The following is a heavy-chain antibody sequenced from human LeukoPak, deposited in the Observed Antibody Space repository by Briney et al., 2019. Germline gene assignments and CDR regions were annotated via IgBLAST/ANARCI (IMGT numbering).Heavy chain of an antibody. D-gene: IGHD1-26*01. CDR1: GFTFSRYA. CDR2: ISGPGDHT. J-gene: IGHJ4*02. Sequence: PGGSLRLSCAASGFTFSRYAMTWVRQTPGKGLEWVSSISGPGDHTYYADSVKGRFTISRDNAKNSLYLQMNSLRAEDTAVYYCARDHQSSGGSSRFGYWGQGTLVTVSS. CDR3: ARDHQSSGGSSRFGY. V-gene: IGHV3-21*01.